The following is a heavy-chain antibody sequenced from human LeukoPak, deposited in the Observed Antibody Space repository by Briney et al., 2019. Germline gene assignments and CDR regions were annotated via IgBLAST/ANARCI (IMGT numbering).Heavy chain of an antibody. CDR1: GYTFTTYY. V-gene: IGHV1-46*01. CDR2: INPSGGST. CDR3: ARDSADYGDYDY. J-gene: IGHJ4*02. Sequence: ASVKVSCKASGYTFTTYYMHWVRQAPGQGLDWMGIINPSGGSTSYAQKFQGRVTMTRDTSTSTVYMELSSLRSEDTAVYYCARDSADYGDYDYWGQGTLVTVSS. D-gene: IGHD4-17*01.